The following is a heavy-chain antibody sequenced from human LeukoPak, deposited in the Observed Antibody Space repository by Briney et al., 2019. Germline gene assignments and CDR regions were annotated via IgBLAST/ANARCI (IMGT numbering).Heavy chain of an antibody. CDR1: GYTFTGYY. Sequence: ASAKVSCKASGYTFTGYYMHWVRQAPGQGLEWMGWINPNSGGTNYAQKFQGRVTMTRDTSISTAYMELSRLRSDDTAVYYCARVMYYYDSSGYSDWGQGTLVTVSS. V-gene: IGHV1-2*02. CDR3: ARVMYYYDSSGYSD. J-gene: IGHJ4*02. D-gene: IGHD3-22*01. CDR2: INPNSGGT.